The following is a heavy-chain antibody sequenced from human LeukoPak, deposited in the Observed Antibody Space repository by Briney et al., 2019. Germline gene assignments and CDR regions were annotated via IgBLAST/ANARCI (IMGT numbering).Heavy chain of an antibody. Sequence: SETLSLTCTVSGGSISSSSYYWGWIRQPPGKGLEWIGSIYYSGSTYYNPSLKSRVTISVDTSKNQFSLKLSSVTAADSAVYYCARGTIFGVVIMFDPWGQGTLVTVSS. CDR2: IYYSGST. CDR3: ARGTIFGVVIMFDP. D-gene: IGHD3-3*01. V-gene: IGHV4-39*07. CDR1: GGSISSSSYY. J-gene: IGHJ5*02.